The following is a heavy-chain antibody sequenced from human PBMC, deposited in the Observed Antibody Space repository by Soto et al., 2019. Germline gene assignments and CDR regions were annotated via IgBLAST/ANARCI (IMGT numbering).Heavy chain of an antibody. D-gene: IGHD3-10*01. CDR3: ARQYGVWFDP. CDR1: GGSISSSSYY. J-gene: IGHJ5*02. V-gene: IGHV4-39*01. CDR2: IYYSWST. Sequence: QLQLQESGPGLVKPSETLSLTCTVSGGSISSSSYYWGWIRQPPGKGLEWIGSIYYSWSTYYNPSLKSRVPLPVDTSKTQFSLKLSSVTAADTAVYYCARQYGVWFDPWGQGTLVTVSS.